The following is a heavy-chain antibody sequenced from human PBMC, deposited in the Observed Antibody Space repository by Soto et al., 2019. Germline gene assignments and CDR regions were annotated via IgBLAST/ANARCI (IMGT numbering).Heavy chain of an antibody. CDR1: GFSLSTSGMC. D-gene: IGHD4-17*01. CDR3: ARSHDYGVYSVDY. V-gene: IGHV2-70*11. Sequence: VSGPTLVNPTQTLTLTCTFSGFSLSTSGMCVSWIHQPPGKALEWLARIDWDDDKYYSTSLKTRLTISNVISKNQVVLTMSNMDSVDTATYYCARSHDYGVYSVDYWGQGTLVTVSS. J-gene: IGHJ4*02. CDR2: IDWDDDK.